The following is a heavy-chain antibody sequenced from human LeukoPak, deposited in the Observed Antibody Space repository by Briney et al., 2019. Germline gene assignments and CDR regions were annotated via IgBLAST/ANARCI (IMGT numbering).Heavy chain of an antibody. Sequence: PSETLSLTCTVSGGSISSGGYYWSWIRQPPGKGLEWIGYIYHSGSTYYNPSLKSRVTISVDRSKNQFSLKLSSVTAADTAVYYCARDSGSLLGGAFDIWGQGTMVTVSS. CDR2: IYHSGST. D-gene: IGHD1-26*01. J-gene: IGHJ3*02. CDR3: ARDSGSLLGGAFDI. V-gene: IGHV4-30-2*01. CDR1: GGSISSGGYY.